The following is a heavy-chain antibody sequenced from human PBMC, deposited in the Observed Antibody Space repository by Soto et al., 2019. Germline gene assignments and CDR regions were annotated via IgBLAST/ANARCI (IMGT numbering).Heavy chain of an antibody. D-gene: IGHD1-1*01. V-gene: IGHV4-59*01. CDR1: GVSINDYY. CDR3: ARWNEGLDY. CDR2: IYYTGAT. Sequence: QVQLQESGPGLVKPSETLSLTCTVSGVSINDYYWSWMRQPPGKGLEFVGFIYYTGATDYNPSLRSRVTLSLDTPNKQISVRLKSVTAADTAIYYCARWNEGLDYWGQGALVTVSS. J-gene: IGHJ4*02.